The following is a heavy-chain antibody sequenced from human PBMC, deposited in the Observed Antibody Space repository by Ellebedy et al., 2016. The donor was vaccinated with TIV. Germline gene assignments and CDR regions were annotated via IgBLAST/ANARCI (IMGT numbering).Heavy chain of an antibody. CDR3: ARGVDCAADCYPDY. Sequence: AASVKVSYKASGYSFTDYYIHWFRQAPGQGLEWMGIINPTGGATNYALKFRGRVAMTRDTPTSSLFMELNSLTPEDTATYFCARGVDCAADCYPDYWGQGTLVTVSS. J-gene: IGHJ4*02. CDR1: GYSFTDYY. V-gene: IGHV1-46*01. D-gene: IGHD2-21*02. CDR2: INPTGGAT.